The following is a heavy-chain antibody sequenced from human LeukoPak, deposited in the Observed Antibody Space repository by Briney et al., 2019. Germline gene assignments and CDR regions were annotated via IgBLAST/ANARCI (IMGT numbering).Heavy chain of an antibody. V-gene: IGHV3-64D*06. Sequence: GGSLRLSCSASGFTFSSYAMHWVRQAPGKGLEYVSAISSNGGSTYYADSVKGRFTISRDNSKNTLYLQMSSLRAEDTAVYYCVKGEDIVVPEGDYWGQGTLVTVSS. CDR2: ISSNGGST. J-gene: IGHJ4*02. CDR3: VKGEDIVVPEGDY. D-gene: IGHD2-2*01. CDR1: GFTFSSYA.